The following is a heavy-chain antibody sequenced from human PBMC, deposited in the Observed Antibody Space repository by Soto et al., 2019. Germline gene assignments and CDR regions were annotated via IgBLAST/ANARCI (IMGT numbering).Heavy chain of an antibody. CDR1: GGSISSSSYY. CDR2: IYYSGST. Sequence: QLQLQESGPGLVKPSETLSLTCTVSGGSISSSSYYWGWIRQPPGKGLEWIGSIYYSGSTYYNPSLKSRVTISVDTSKNQFSLKLSSVTAADTAVYYCARSHYDILTCYLKPNPGFDYWGQGTLVTVSS. J-gene: IGHJ4*02. CDR3: ARSHYDILTCYLKPNPGFDY. D-gene: IGHD3-9*01. V-gene: IGHV4-39*01.